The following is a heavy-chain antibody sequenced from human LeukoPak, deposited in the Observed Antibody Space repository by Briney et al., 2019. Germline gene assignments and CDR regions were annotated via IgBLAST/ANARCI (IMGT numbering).Heavy chain of an antibody. D-gene: IGHD3-3*01. V-gene: IGHV1-2*02. CDR3: AREAIDFWSGYYQPLKYFQH. Sequence: GASVKVSCKASGYTFTGYYMHWVRQAPGQGLEWMGWINPNSGGTNYAQKFQGRVTMTRDTSISTAYMELSRLRSDDTAVYYCAREAIDFWSGYYQPLKYFQHWGQGTLVTVSS. J-gene: IGHJ1*01. CDR2: INPNSGGT. CDR1: GYTFTGYY.